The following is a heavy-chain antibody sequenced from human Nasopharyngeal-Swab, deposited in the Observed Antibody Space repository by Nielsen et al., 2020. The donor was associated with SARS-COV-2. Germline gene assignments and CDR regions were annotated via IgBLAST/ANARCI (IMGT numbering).Heavy chain of an antibody. V-gene: IGHV3-13*01. Sequence: GESPKISCAASGFTFSSYDMHWVRQATGKGLEWVSAIGTAGDTYYPGSVKGRFTISRENAKNSLYLQMNSLRAGDTAVYYCARGYGDYKYYFDYWGQGTLVTVSS. CDR3: ARGYGDYKYYFDY. D-gene: IGHD4-17*01. CDR1: GFTFSSYD. CDR2: IGTAGDT. J-gene: IGHJ4*02.